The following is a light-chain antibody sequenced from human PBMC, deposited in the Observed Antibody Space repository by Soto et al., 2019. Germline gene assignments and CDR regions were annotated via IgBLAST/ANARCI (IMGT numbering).Light chain of an antibody. CDR2: EVT. Sequence: QSALTQPASVSGPPGQSITISCTGTSSDVGGYNYVSWYQQHPGKAPKLMIYEVTNRPSGVSNRFSGSKSGNTASLTTSGLQAEDEADYYCSSYTSSNTYVFGTGTKLTVL. CDR1: SSDVGGYNY. V-gene: IGLV2-14*01. CDR3: SSYTSSNTYV. J-gene: IGLJ1*01.